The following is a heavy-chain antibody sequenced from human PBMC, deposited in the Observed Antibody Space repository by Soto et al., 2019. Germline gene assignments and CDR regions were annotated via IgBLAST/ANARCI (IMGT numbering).Heavy chain of an antibody. J-gene: IGHJ4*02. CDR3: PRDRGSSALDY. Sequence: QVQLVQSGAEVKKPGASVKVSCKASGYTFTSYGITWVRQAPGQGLEWMGWISAYNGNTNYVQKLQGRVTMTTDTDTSTAYMELRSLRPDDTTVYSCPRDRGSSALDYWGQGTLVTVAS. CDR2: ISAYNGNT. D-gene: IGHD1-26*01. CDR1: GYTFTSYG. V-gene: IGHV1-18*01.